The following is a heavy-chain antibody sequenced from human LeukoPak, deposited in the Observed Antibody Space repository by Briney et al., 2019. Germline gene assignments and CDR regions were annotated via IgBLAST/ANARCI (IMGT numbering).Heavy chain of an antibody. CDR1: GFTFSSYE. V-gene: IGHV3-48*03. CDR2: ISSSGSTI. Sequence: GGSLRLSCAASGFTFSSYEMNWVRQAPGKGLEWVSYISSSGSTIYYADSVKGRFTISRDNAKNSLYLQMNSLRAEDTAVYYCARDGHYDFWSGFYSISFFAYWGQGVLITVSS. J-gene: IGHJ4*02. CDR3: ARDGHYDFWSGFYSISFFAY. D-gene: IGHD3-3*01.